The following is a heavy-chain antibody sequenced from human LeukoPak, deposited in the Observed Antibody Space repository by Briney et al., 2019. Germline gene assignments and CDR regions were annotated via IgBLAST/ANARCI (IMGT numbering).Heavy chain of an antibody. D-gene: IGHD2-2*02. Sequence: PGGSLRLSCAASGFTFSSYAMHWVRQAPGKGLEWVSSISSSSSYIYYADSVKGRFTISRDNAKNSLYLQMNSLRAEDTAVYYCASGQLLYNRGFDYWGQGTLVTVSS. CDR3: ASGQLLYNRGFDY. CDR1: GFTFSSYA. J-gene: IGHJ4*02. V-gene: IGHV3-21*01. CDR2: ISSSSSYI.